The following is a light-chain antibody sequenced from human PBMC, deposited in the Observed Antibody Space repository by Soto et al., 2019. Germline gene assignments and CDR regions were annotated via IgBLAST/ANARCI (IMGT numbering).Light chain of an antibody. J-gene: IGKJ1*01. CDR3: QQYNNWPPWT. V-gene: IGKV3-15*01. Sequence: EILMTQSPATLSVSPGERATLSCRASQRVSSNLAWYQQKPGQAPRLLIYGASTRATGIPARFSGSGSGTEFTLTISSLQSEDFAVYYCQQYNNWPPWTFGQGTKVEIK. CDR2: GAS. CDR1: QRVSSN.